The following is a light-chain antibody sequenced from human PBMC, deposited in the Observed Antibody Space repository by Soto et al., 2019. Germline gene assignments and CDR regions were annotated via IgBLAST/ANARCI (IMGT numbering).Light chain of an antibody. CDR3: SSYTTSNTQV. J-gene: IGLJ3*02. CDR1: SSDVGTYNY. Sequence: QSALTQPASVSGSPGQSITISCTGTSSDVGTYNYVFWYQHRPGKAPKLMIYDVSYRPSGVSNRFSGSKSANTASLTISGLQAEDEADYYCSSYTTSNTQVFGGGTKLTVL. V-gene: IGLV2-14*01. CDR2: DVS.